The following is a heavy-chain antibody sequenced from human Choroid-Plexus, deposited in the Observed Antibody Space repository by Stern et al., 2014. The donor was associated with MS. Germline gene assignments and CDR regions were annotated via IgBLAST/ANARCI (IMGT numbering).Heavy chain of an antibody. V-gene: IGHV1-2*02. CDR3: ARDQRGITIFGVVTDYYYLGMDV. Sequence: VQLVESGAEVKTPGASVKVSCKTSGYIFTGYYVHWVRQAPGQGLEGMAWINPNTGGTKYAQKFEGRVTMSRDTSISTAYVELSSLTSDDTAVYYCARDQRGITIFGVVTDYYYLGMDVWGQGTTVTVSS. D-gene: IGHD3-3*01. CDR1: GYIFTGYY. CDR2: INPNTGGT. J-gene: IGHJ6*02.